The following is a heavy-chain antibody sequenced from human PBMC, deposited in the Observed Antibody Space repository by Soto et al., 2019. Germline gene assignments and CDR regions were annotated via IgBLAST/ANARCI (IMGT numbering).Heavy chain of an antibody. CDR2: IYHSGST. J-gene: IGHJ4*02. CDR1: GGSISSGGYS. Sequence: PSETLSLTCAVSGGSISSGGYSWSWIRQPPGKGLEWIGYIYHSGSTYYNPSLKSRVTISVDRSKNQFSLKLSSVTAADTAVYYCARTVPRYFDYWGQGTLVTVS. CDR3: ARTVPRYFDY. D-gene: IGHD1-1*01. V-gene: IGHV4-30-2*01.